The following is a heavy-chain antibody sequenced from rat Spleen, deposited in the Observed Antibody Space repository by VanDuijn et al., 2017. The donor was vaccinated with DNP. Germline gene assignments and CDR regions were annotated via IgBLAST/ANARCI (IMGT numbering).Heavy chain of an antibody. CDR3: ARIGNYDILDS. CDR1: GLSLTSNS. D-gene: IGHD1-11*01. V-gene: IGHV2-47*01. Sequence: QVQLKESGPGLVQPSQTLSLTCAVSGLSLTSNSVSWIRQPPGKGLEWMGVIWGNGGTDYNSAIKSRLSISRDTSKSQVFLKMNGLQTEDTAMYFCARIGNYDILDSWGQGFMVTVSS. CDR2: IWGNGGT. J-gene: IGHJ2*01.